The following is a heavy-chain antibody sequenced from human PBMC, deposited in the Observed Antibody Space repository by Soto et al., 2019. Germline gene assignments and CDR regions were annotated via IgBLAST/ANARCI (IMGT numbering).Heavy chain of an antibody. Sequence: SETLSLTCTVSGGSISSGGYYWSWIRQHPGKGLEWIGYIYYSGSTYYNPSLKSRVTISVDTSKNQFSLKLSSVTAADTAVYYCARTAVFWSGYSLTGNYFDYWGQGTLVTVSS. CDR1: GGSISSGGYY. D-gene: IGHD3-3*01. CDR3: ARTAVFWSGYSLTGNYFDY. V-gene: IGHV4-31*03. J-gene: IGHJ4*02. CDR2: IYYSGST.